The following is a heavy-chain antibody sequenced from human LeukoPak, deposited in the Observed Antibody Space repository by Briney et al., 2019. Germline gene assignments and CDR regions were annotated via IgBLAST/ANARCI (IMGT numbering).Heavy chain of an antibody. Sequence: GGSLRLSCAASAFSFSKFALIWVRQAPGKGLEWVSAITANGGYTLYADAVKGRFTVSRDNSKNTLYLQINSLRPEDTAMYYCAKDPNGDYIGAFDFRGQGTMVTVSS. CDR3: AKDPNGDYIGAFDF. CDR2: ITANGGYT. CDR1: AFSFSKFA. V-gene: IGHV3-23*01. D-gene: IGHD4-17*01. J-gene: IGHJ3*01.